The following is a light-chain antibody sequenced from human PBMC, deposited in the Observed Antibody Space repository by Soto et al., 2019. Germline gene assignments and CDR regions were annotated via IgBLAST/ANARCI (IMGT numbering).Light chain of an antibody. V-gene: IGLV2-14*03. CDR2: EVS. CDR1: SSDVGGYNY. CDR3: SSYASSSTS. J-gene: IGLJ1*01. Sequence: LTQPASVSGSPGQSITISCTGTSSDVGGYNYVSWYQQHPGKAPKLMIYEVSNRPSGVSHRFSGSKSGNTASLTISGLQAEDEADYYCSSYASSSTSFGTGTKVTVL.